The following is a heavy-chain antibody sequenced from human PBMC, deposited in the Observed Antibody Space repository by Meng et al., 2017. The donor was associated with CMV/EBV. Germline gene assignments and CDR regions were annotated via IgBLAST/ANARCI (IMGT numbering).Heavy chain of an antibody. Sequence: SVKVSCKASGCSFSSYAISWVRQAPGQGLEWMGGIIPILGIANYAQKFQGRVTITADKSTSTAYMELSSLRSEDTAVYYCARYCSSTSCPVRAFDIWGQGTMVTVSS. V-gene: IGHV1-69*10. D-gene: IGHD2-2*01. CDR2: IIPILGIA. CDR3: ARYCSSTSCPVRAFDI. CDR1: GCSFSSYA. J-gene: IGHJ3*02.